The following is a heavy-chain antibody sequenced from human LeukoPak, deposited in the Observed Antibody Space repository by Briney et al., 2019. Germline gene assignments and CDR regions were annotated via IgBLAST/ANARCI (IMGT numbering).Heavy chain of an antibody. Sequence: GGSLRLSCAASGFTFSNYAMSWVRQAPGKGLEWVSAISGSGGSTYYADSVKGRFTISRDNSKNTLYLQMNSLRAEDTAVYYCAKVLDAAEDAFDIWGQGTMVTVSS. CDR2: ISGSGGST. CDR3: AKVLDAAEDAFDI. CDR1: GFTFSNYA. D-gene: IGHD6-25*01. V-gene: IGHV3-23*01. J-gene: IGHJ3*02.